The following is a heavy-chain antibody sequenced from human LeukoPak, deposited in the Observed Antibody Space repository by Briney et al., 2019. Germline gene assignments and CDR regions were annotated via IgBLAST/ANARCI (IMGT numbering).Heavy chain of an antibody. J-gene: IGHJ4*02. CDR1: GGSISSYC. CDR3: AREGAAAEGFDY. D-gene: IGHD6-13*01. CDR2: IYYSGST. Sequence: PSETLSLTCTVSGGSISSYCWSWIRQPPGKGLEWIGYIYYSGSTNYNPSLKSRVTISVDTSKNQFSLKLSSVTAADTAVYYCAREGAAAEGFDYWGQGTLVTVSS. V-gene: IGHV4-59*01.